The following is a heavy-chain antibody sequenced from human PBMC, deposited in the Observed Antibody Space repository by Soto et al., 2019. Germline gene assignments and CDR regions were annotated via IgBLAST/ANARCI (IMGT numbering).Heavy chain of an antibody. CDR1: GYTFTSHY. V-gene: IGHV1-46*01. Sequence: ASVKVSCKASGYTFTSHYMHWVRQAPGQGLEWMGIINPSGGSTSYAQKFQGRVTMTRDTSTSTVYMELSSLRSEDTAVYYCARERIVVVPAALPGYDYWGQGTLVTVSS. CDR2: INPSGGST. J-gene: IGHJ4*02. D-gene: IGHD2-2*02. CDR3: ARERIVVVPAALPGYDY.